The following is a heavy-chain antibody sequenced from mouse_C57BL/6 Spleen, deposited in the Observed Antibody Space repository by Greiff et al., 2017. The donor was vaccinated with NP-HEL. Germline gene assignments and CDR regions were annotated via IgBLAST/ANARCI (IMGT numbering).Heavy chain of an antibody. CDR1: GFTFSSYA. D-gene: IGHD1-1*01. J-gene: IGHJ2*01. Sequence: EVKVVESGEGLVKPGGSLKLSCAASGFTFSSYAMSWVRQTPEKRLEWVAYISSGGDYIYYADTVKGRFTISRDHARNTLYLQMSSLKSEDTAMYYCTRDYDGSSLFDYWSQGTTLTVSS. CDR3: TRDYDGSSLFDY. CDR2: ISSGGDYI. V-gene: IGHV5-9-1*02.